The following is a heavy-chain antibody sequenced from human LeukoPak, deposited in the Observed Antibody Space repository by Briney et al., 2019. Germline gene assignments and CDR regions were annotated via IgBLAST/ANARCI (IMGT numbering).Heavy chain of an antibody. CDR1: GYTFTDYY. J-gene: IGHJ5*02. V-gene: IGHV1-2*02. Sequence: GASVKVSCKASGYTFTDYYLHWVRQAPGQGPEWMGWINPKSGGTDSAQKFQGRVTMTSDRSISTAYMELSRLRSDDTAVYYCARDVFQQYLVHHWFDPWGQGTLVTVSS. CDR3: ARDVFQQYLVHHWFDP. D-gene: IGHD6-13*01. CDR2: INPKSGGT.